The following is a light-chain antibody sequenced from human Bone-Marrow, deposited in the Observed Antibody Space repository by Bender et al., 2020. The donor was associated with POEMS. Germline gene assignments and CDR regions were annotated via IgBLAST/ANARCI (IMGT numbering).Light chain of an antibody. CDR3: CSYEGVGV. CDR1: KLGERY. J-gene: IGLJ1*01. Sequence: SYELTQAPSVSVSPGQTARITCSGDKLGERYACWYQQRPGQSPVRVMFQDNKRPSGVPARFSGSKSGNTASLTISGLQAEDEADYYCCSYEGVGVFGTGTRVTVL. CDR2: QDN. V-gene: IGLV3-1*01.